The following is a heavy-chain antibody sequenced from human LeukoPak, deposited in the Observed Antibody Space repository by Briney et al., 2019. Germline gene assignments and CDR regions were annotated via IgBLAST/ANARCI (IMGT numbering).Heavy chain of an antibody. D-gene: IGHD3-3*01. CDR3: ARVKGSGYRNSIDY. Sequence: PGGSLRLSCAASGFTFDDYAMNWVRQAPGKGLGWVSGINWNGGSTYYRDSVKARFTISRDNAKNSLYLQMNSLRAENTALYYCARVKGSGYRNSIDYWGQGTLVTVSS. V-gene: IGHV3-20*04. CDR2: INWNGGST. J-gene: IGHJ4*02. CDR1: GFTFDDYA.